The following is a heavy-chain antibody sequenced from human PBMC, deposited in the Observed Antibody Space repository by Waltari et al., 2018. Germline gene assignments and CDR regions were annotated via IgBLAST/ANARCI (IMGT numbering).Heavy chain of an antibody. J-gene: IGHJ4*02. Sequence: QVQLVQSGAEVRMPGSSVKVSCKTSGGTFSNHAISWVRQAPGQGLEWMGRLIPVREIVHYAEKLQGRVTSTADTSTSTTYMELSSLRSEDTAVYYWTRPRTYCYDESGFYQDESLDFWGQGTLVTVSS. CDR3: TRPRTYCYDESGFYQDESLDF. CDR2: LIPVREIV. D-gene: IGHD3-22*01. CDR1: GGTFSNHA. V-gene: IGHV1-69*04.